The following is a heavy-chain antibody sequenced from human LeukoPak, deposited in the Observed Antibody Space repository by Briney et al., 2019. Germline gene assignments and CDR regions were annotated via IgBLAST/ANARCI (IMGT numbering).Heavy chain of an antibody. Sequence: GGSLRFSCAASGFPFSSFVMTWVRQAPGKGLEWVSSISDNGVTRYYADSVKGRFTISRDNSDNTVYLQMNSLRAEDTAIYYCAKAPAPYYYYYGMDVWGQGTAVTVSS. J-gene: IGHJ6*02. CDR2: ISDNGVTR. CDR3: AKAPAPYYYYYGMDV. CDR1: GFPFSSFV. V-gene: IGHV3-23*01.